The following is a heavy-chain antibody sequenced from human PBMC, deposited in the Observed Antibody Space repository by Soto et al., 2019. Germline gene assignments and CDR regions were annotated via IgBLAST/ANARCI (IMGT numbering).Heavy chain of an antibody. CDR1: GGSISSYY. Sequence: SETLSLTCTVSGGSISSYYWSWIRQPPWKGLEWIGYIYYSGSTNYNPSLKSRVTISVDTSKNQFSLKLSSVTAADTAVYYCARPRDCSSTSCYGALDPWGQGTLVTVSS. V-gene: IGHV4-59*08. CDR2: IYYSGST. CDR3: ARPRDCSSTSCYGALDP. D-gene: IGHD2-2*01. J-gene: IGHJ5*02.